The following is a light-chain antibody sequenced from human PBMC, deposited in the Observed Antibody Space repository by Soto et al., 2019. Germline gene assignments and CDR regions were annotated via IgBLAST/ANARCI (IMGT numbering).Light chain of an antibody. CDR2: DVS. CDR1: SSDVGGYNY. V-gene: IGLV2-11*01. J-gene: IGLJ2*01. Sequence: QSALTQPRSVSGSPGQSVTISCTGTSSDVGGYNYVSWYQQHPGKAPKLMIYDVSKRPSGVPDRFSGSKSGNTASLTISRRQAEDEADYYCCAYAGSHVVFGGETKLTVL. CDR3: CAYAGSHVV.